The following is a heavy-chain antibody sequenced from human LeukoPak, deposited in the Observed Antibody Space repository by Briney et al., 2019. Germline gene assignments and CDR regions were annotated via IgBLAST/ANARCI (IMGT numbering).Heavy chain of an antibody. CDR3: ARVKYDFWSGEKNWFDP. Sequence: ASVKVSCKASGYTFTGYYMHWVRQAPGQGLEWMGWINPNSGGTNYAQKFQGRVTMTRDTSISTAYMELSRLRSDDTAVYYCARVKYDFWSGEKNWFDPWGQGTLVTVSS. D-gene: IGHD3-3*01. J-gene: IGHJ5*02. CDR1: GYTFTGYY. CDR2: INPNSGGT. V-gene: IGHV1-2*02.